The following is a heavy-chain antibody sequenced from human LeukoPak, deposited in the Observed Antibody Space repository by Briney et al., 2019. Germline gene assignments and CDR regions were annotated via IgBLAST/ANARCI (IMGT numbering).Heavy chain of an antibody. Sequence: SETLSLTCAVYGGSFSGYYWSWIRQPPGKGLEWIGEIYHSGSTNYNPSLKSRVTISVDKSKNQFSLKLSSVTAADTAVYYCARVGDSSGYYPFDYWGQGTLVTVSS. D-gene: IGHD3-22*01. V-gene: IGHV4-34*01. CDR3: ARVGDSSGYYPFDY. J-gene: IGHJ4*02. CDR2: IYHSGST. CDR1: GGSFSGYY.